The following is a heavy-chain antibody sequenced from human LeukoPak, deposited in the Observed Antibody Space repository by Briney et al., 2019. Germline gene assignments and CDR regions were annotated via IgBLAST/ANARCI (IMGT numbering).Heavy chain of an antibody. V-gene: IGHV3-23*01. CDR3: AKVVRVRGAIIDYFDY. Sequence: PGGSLRLACTASGFTFGDYAMSWVRQAPGKGLEWVSAISGSGGSTYYADSVKGRFTISRDNSKNTLYLQMNSLRAEDSAVYYCAKVVRVRGAIIDYFDYWGQGTLVTVSS. J-gene: IGHJ4*02. CDR1: GFTFGDYA. D-gene: IGHD3-10*01. CDR2: ISGSGGST.